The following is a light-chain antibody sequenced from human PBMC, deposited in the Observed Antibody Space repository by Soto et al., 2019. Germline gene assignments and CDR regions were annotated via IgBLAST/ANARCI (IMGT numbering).Light chain of an antibody. Sequence: EIVLTQSPATLSLSPGERATLSCRASQSVSSNLAWYQQKPGQAPRLLIYGASARATGIPARFSGGASGTEFTLTISSLQSEDFAVYYCQQYNNWPLTFGQGTKV. V-gene: IGKV3-15*01. CDR2: GAS. CDR3: QQYNNWPLT. CDR1: QSVSSN. J-gene: IGKJ1*01.